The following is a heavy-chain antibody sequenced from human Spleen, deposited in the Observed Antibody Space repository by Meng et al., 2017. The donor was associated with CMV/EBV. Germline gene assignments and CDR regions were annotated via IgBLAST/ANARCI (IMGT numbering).Heavy chain of an antibody. D-gene: IGHD3-3*01. CDR3: ARGSYILEWLPYFDY. CDR1: GYTFTAYV. J-gene: IGHJ4*02. V-gene: IGHV1-2*02. Sequence: SGYTFTAYVLHSVRQAPGQGLEWMGWVNSYSGDTNYAQNFQGRVAMTWDTSISTAYMELTTLRSDDTAVYYCARGSYILEWLPYFDYWGQGALVTVSS. CDR2: VNSYSGDT.